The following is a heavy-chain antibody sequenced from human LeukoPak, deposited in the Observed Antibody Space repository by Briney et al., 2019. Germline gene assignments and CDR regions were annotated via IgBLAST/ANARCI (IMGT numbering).Heavy chain of an antibody. J-gene: IGHJ6*03. V-gene: IGHV4-34*01. CDR2: INHSGST. D-gene: IGHD1-26*01. CDR3: ARREGANGGTAYYYYYMDV. CDR1: GGSFSGYY. Sequence: SETLSLTCAVYGGSFSGYYWSWIRQPPGKGLEWIGEINHSGSTNYNPSLKSRATISVDTSKNQLSLKLSSVTAADTAVYYCARREGANGGTAYYYYYMDVWGKGTTVTISS.